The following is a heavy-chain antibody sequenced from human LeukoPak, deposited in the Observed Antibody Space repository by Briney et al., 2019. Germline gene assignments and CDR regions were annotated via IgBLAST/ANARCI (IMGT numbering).Heavy chain of an antibody. D-gene: IGHD4-17*01. CDR3: ARVASTVTKSDY. CDR1: GVSFSDYY. Sequence: SETLSLTCAVYGVSFSDYYWSWIRQSPGKGLEWIGEINHSGTTNYNPSLKNRVTISADTSKSHLSLKMSSVTAADTAVYYCARVASTVTKSDYWGQGTPVTVSS. J-gene: IGHJ4*02. CDR2: INHSGTT. V-gene: IGHV4-34*01.